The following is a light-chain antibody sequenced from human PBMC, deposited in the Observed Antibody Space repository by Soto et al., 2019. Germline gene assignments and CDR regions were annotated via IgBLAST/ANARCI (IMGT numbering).Light chain of an antibody. CDR3: HQYLSSPHT. J-gene: IGKJ2*01. CDR1: QSVNSNL. Sequence: EIVLTQSPGTLSLSPGEGATVSCRASQSVNSNLLAWFQQKPGQAPRLLIHDASRRATGIPDRFSGSGSGTDFTLSISRLEPEDFAVYYCHQYLSSPHTFGQGTKLEIK. CDR2: DAS. V-gene: IGKV3-20*01.